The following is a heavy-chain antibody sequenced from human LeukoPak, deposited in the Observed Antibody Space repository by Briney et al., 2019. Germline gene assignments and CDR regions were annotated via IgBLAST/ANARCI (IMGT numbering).Heavy chain of an antibody. Sequence: GRSLRLSCAASGFTFSSYAMHWVRQAPGKGLEWVAVISYDGSNKYYADSVKGRFTISRDNSKNTLYLQMNSLRAEDTAVYYCARYIVVVPAAIGNWFDPWGQGTLVTVSS. CDR2: ISYDGSNK. J-gene: IGHJ5*02. CDR3: ARYIVVVPAAIGNWFDP. CDR1: GFTFSSYA. D-gene: IGHD2-2*01. V-gene: IGHV3-30-3*01.